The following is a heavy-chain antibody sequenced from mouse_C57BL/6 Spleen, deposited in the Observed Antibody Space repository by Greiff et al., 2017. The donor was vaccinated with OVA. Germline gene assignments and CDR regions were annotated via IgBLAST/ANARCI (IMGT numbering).Heavy chain of an antibody. CDR3: TEGYRGYFDV. CDR1: GFTFSNYW. Sequence: EVQLQESGGGLVQPGGSMKLSCVASGFTFSNYWMNWVRQSPEKGLEWVAQIRLKSDNYATHYAESVKGRFTISRDDSKSSVYLQMNNLRAEDTGMYYCTEGYRGYFDVWGTGTTVTVSS. CDR2: IRLKSDNYAT. D-gene: IGHD2-14*01. J-gene: IGHJ1*03. V-gene: IGHV6-3*01.